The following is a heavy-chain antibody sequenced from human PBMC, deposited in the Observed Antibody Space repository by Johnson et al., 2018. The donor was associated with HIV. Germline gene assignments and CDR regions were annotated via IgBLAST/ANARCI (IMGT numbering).Heavy chain of an antibody. CDR1: GFTFSSYA. Sequence: VQLVESGGGLVQPGGSLRLSCAASGFTFSSYAMSWVRQAPGKGLECVSSISSSGGNTYYADSVKGRFTISRDNSKNTLYLQMNSLRTEDTAVYYCARGLLWFGELLEAFDIWGQGTMVTVSS. CDR3: ARGLLWFGELLEAFDI. V-gene: IGHV3-23*04. D-gene: IGHD3-10*01. J-gene: IGHJ3*02. CDR2: ISSSGGNT.